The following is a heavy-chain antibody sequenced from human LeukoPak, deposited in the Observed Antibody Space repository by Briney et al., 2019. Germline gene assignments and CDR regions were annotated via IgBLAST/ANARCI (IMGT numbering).Heavy chain of an antibody. Sequence: SETLSLTCTVSGDSISSYYWSWIRQPPGRGLEWIGYIYSSGSINYNPSLKSRVTISVNTSKNHFSLKLTSVTTADTAMYYCASSQTGSGSYGATFYSWGQGVLVTVSS. CDR3: ASSQTGSGSYGATFYS. V-gene: IGHV4-59*01. CDR1: GDSISSYY. CDR2: IYSSGSI. J-gene: IGHJ5*02. D-gene: IGHD1-26*01.